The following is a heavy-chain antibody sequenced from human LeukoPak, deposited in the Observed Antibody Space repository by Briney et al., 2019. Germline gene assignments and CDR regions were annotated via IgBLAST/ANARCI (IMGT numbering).Heavy chain of an antibody. Sequence: GASVKVSCKASGYTFTSYGISWVRQAPGQGLEWMGWISAYNGNTNYAQKLQGRVTMTTDTSTSTAYMELRSLRSDDTAVYYCARDSYVSPPVVGATTLAGYWGQGTLVTVSS. J-gene: IGHJ4*02. CDR3: ARDSYVSPPVVGATTLAGY. CDR1: GYTFTSYG. D-gene: IGHD1-26*01. CDR2: ISAYNGNT. V-gene: IGHV1-18*01.